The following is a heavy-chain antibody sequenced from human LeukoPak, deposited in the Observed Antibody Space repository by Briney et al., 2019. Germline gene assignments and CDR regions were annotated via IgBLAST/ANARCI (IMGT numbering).Heavy chain of an antibody. CDR2: ISSNGGST. CDR3: ARGSVVVVATTPFFDY. V-gene: IGHV3-64*01. CDR1: GCTFSSYG. J-gene: IGHJ4*02. D-gene: IGHD2-15*01. Sequence: GRSLRLSCAASGCTFSSYGMHWVRQAPGKGLEYVSAISSNGGSTYYANSVKGRFTISRDNSKNTLYLQMGSLRTEDMAVYYCARGSVVVVATTPFFDYWGQGTLVTVSS.